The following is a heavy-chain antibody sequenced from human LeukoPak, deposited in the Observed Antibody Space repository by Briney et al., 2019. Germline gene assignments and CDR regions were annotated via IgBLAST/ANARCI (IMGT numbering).Heavy chain of an antibody. CDR1: GGSISGYY. J-gene: IGHJ4*02. CDR3: ARGKGYFDY. Sequence: SETLSLTCTVSGGSISGYYWSWIRQPPGEGLEWIGYIYYSGSTNYNPSLKSRVTISADTSENQFSLRLSSVTAADTAVYYCARGKGYFDYWGQGTLVTVSS. CDR2: IYYSGST. V-gene: IGHV4-59*13.